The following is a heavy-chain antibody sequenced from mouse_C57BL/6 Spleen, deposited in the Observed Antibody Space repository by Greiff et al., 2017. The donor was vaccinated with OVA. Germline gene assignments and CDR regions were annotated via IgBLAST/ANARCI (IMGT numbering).Heavy chain of an antibody. V-gene: IGHV1-69*01. J-gene: IGHJ1*03. CDR3: ARAASYYGSSSGYFDG. CDR1: GYTFTSYW. D-gene: IGHD1-1*01. CDR2: IDPSDSYT. Sequence: VQLQQPGAELVMPGASVKLSCKASGYTFTSYWMHWVKQRPGQGLEWIGEIDPSDSYTNYNQKFKGKSTLTVDKSSSTAYMQCSSLTSEDSAVYYCARAASYYGSSSGYFDGWGTGTTVTVSS.